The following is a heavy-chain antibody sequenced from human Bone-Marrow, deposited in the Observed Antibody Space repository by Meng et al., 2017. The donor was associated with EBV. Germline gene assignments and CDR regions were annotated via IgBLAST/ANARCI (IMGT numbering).Heavy chain of an antibody. J-gene: IGHJ4*02. CDR3: ARGLVGATTGLIDY. CDR2: INHTGNT. D-gene: IGHD1-26*01. Sequence: QVQLQRWGAGLLKPSETLSLPCAVYGGSFSGYYWTWIRQPPGKGLEWIGEINHTGNTNYNPSLKSRVTISVDRSKNQFSLKMKSVTAADTAVYYCARGLVGATTGLIDYWGQRALVTVSS. V-gene: IGHV4-34*01. CDR1: GGSFSGYY.